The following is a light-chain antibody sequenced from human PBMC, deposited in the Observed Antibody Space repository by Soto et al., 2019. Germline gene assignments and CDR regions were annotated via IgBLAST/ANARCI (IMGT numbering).Light chain of an antibody. V-gene: IGKV3-15*01. CDR1: QSVSSN. CDR3: QQYHNWPIT. Sequence: DIVITQYPATLSVSPGESSTLSCRASQSVSSNLAWHQQKPGQAPRILMYDASTRATGISARFSGSGSGTEFTLTISSLQSEDFAVYYCQQYHNWPITVGQGTRLEIK. CDR2: DAS. J-gene: IGKJ5*01.